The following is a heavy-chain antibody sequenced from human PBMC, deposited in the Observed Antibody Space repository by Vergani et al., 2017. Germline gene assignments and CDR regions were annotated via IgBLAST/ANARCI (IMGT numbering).Heavy chain of an antibody. CDR1: GFSFPGYA. D-gene: IGHD2-2*01. J-gene: IGHJ4*02. Sequence: EVQLLESGGGLVQPGGSLRLSCEASGFSFPGYAMSWVRQAPGKGLEWVSSVSGSSATPYYADSVKGRFIISRDNSKNTLILQMNGLRAEDTAVYYCARDRGCATISCYFSGAFDYWGLGTLVTVSS. V-gene: IGHV3-23*01. CDR2: VSGSSATP. CDR3: ARDRGCATISCYFSGAFDY.